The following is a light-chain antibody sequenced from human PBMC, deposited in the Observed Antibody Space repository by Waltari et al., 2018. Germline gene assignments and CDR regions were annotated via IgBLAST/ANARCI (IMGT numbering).Light chain of an antibody. V-gene: IGKV4-1*01. CDR2: WAS. Sequence: DIEVTQSPDSLAVSLGERATLNCKSSQSVFYRSTNKNYLAWYQQKPGQPPKLLIYWASTRESGVPDRFSGSGSGIDFTLTINSLQAEDVAVYYCQQFFTLPSFGPGTKVDIK. CDR1: QSVFYRSTNKNY. CDR3: QQFFTLPS. J-gene: IGKJ3*01.